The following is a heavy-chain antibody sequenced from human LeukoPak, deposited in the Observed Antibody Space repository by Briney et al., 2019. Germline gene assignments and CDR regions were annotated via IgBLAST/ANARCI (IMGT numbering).Heavy chain of an antibody. D-gene: IGHD6-19*01. CDR1: GYSISSGYY. V-gene: IGHV4-38-2*02. CDR3: ARGGPLGWEWFDP. Sequence: SETLSLTCTVSGYSISSGYYWGWIRQPPGKGLEWIGEINHSGSTNYNPSLKSRVTISVDTSKTQFSLKLNSVTAADTAVYSCARGGPLGWEWFDPWGQGTLVTVSS. J-gene: IGHJ5*02. CDR2: INHSGST.